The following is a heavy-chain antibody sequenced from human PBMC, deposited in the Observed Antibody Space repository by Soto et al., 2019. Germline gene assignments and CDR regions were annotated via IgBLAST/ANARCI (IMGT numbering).Heavy chain of an antibody. CDR3: ARDYGYEGFDY. Sequence: GGSLRLSCAASGFTFSSYSMNWVRQAPGKGLEWVSYISSSSSTIYYADSVKGRFTISRDNAKNSLYLQMNSLRAEDTAVYYCARDYGYEGFDYWGQGTLVTVSS. CDR2: ISSSSSTI. D-gene: IGHD5-12*01. J-gene: IGHJ4*02. V-gene: IGHV3-48*01. CDR1: GFTFSSYS.